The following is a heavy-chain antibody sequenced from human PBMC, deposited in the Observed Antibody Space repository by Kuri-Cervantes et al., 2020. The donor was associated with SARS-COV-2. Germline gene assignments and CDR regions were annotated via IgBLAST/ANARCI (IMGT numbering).Heavy chain of an antibody. CDR1: GFTLSSYA. V-gene: IGHV3-23*01. D-gene: IGHD3-10*01. J-gene: IGHJ4*02. Sequence: GESLKISCAASGFTLSSYAMSWVRQAPGKGLEWVSAISGSGGSTYYADSVKGRFTISRDNSKNTLYLQMSSLRAEDTAVYYCVKDRSGSGSYYYYFDYWGQGTLVTVSS. CDR2: ISGSGGST. CDR3: VKDRSGSGSYYYYFDY.